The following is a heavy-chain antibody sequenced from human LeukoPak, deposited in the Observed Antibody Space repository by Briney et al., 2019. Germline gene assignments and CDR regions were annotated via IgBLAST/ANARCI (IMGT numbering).Heavy chain of an antibody. CDR3: AKDSNWGSGWYFDL. CDR1: GFTFSSYA. Sequence: GGSLRLSCAASGFTFSSYAMHWVRQAPGKGLERVAFIRYDGSNKYYADSVKGRFTISRDNSKNTLYLQMNSLRAEDTAVYYCAKDSNWGSGWYFDLWGRGTLVTVSS. D-gene: IGHD7-27*01. CDR2: IRYDGSNK. V-gene: IGHV3-30*02. J-gene: IGHJ2*01.